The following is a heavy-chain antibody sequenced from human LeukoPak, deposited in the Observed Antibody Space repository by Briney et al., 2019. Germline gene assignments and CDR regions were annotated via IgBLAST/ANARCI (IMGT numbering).Heavy chain of an antibody. CDR2: ISSSAGNT. Sequence: PGGSLRLSCAASGFTFSSYAISWVRQAPGKGLEWVSGISSSAGNTNYADSVKGRFTISRDNSKNTLHLQMNSLRVEDTAVYYCAKAQLRVTTGIDNWGQGTLVTVSS. V-gene: IGHV3-23*01. CDR3: AKAQLRVTTGIDN. D-gene: IGHD4-17*01. CDR1: GFTFSSYA. J-gene: IGHJ4*02.